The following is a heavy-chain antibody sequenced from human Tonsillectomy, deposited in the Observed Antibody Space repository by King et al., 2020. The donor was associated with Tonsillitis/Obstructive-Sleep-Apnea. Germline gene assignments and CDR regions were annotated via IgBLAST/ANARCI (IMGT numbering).Heavy chain of an antibody. CDR2: ISSSGSTI. Sequence: VQLVESGGGLVQPGGSLRLSCAASGFTFSSYEMNWVRQAPGKGLEWVSYISSSGSTIYYADSVKGRFTISRDNAKNSLYLQMNRLRAEDTAVYYCARKGGIQLWSHFDYWGQGTLVTVSS. J-gene: IGHJ4*02. CDR1: GFTFSSYE. CDR3: ARKGGIQLWSHFDY. V-gene: IGHV3-48*03. D-gene: IGHD5-18*01.